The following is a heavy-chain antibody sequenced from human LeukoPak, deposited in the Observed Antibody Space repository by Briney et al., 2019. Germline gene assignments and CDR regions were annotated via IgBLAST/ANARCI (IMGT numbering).Heavy chain of an antibody. J-gene: IGHJ4*02. CDR1: GYTFTGYY. V-gene: IGHV1-2*02. CDR3: ARASDLYDYVWGGYRYYFDY. Sequence: ASVKVSCKASGYTFTGYYMHWVRQAPGQGLEWRGLINPNSGGTNYAQKFQGRVTMTRDKSISTAYMELSRLRSDDTAVYYCARASDLYDYVWGGYRYYFDYWGQGTLVTVSS. D-gene: IGHD3-16*02. CDR2: INPNSGGT.